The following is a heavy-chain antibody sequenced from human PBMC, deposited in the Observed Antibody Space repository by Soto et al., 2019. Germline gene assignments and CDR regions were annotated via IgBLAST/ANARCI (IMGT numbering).Heavy chain of an antibody. J-gene: IGHJ4*02. V-gene: IGHV3-30*03. D-gene: IGHD6-19*01. CDR2: ISSDGSSK. CDR1: GFTLTNNG. CDR3: ARYTAVADLYYFDY. Sequence: GGSLRLSCVASGFTLTNNGMHWVRQAPGQGLEWVAVISSDGSSKYYGDSVRGRFTISRDNSKNTLFLEMNSLRAEDTAIYYCARYTAVADLYYFDYWGQGTLVTVSS.